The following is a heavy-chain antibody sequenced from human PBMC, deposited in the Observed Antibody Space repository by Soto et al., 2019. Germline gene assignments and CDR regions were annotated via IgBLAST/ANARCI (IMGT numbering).Heavy chain of an antibody. CDR2: ISYDGSNK. V-gene: IGHV3-30-3*01. Sequence: QVQLVESGGGVVQPGRSLRLSCAASGFTFSSYAMHWVRQAPGKGLEWVAVISYDGSNKYYADSVKGRFTISRDNSKNTLYLQMNSLRAEDTAGYYSTVTRDAFDIWGQGTMVTVSS. CDR3: TVTRDAFDI. J-gene: IGHJ3*02. D-gene: IGHD2-21*02. CDR1: GFTFSSYA.